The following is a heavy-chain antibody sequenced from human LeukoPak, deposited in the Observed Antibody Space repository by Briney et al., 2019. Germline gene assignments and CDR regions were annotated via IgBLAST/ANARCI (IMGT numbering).Heavy chain of an antibody. Sequence: PSETLSLTCAVSGGSISSSNWWSWVRQPPGKGLEWIGEIYHSGSTNYNPSLKSRVTISVDKSKNQFSLKLSSVTAAGTAVYYCARDFMGATKSSAFDIWGQGTMVTVSS. J-gene: IGHJ3*02. CDR3: ARDFMGATKSSAFDI. D-gene: IGHD1-26*01. CDR1: GGSISSSNW. V-gene: IGHV4-4*02. CDR2: IYHSGST.